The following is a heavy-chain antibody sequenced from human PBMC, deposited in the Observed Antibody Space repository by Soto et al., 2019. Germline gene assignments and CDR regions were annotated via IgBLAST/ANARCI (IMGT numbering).Heavy chain of an antibody. Sequence: QEQLVESGGGVVQPGRSLRLSCAVSGFTFINYAIHWVRQAPGKGLEWVALISGDGSNEYYADSVKGRFTISRDNSRNTLYLHMKSLRADDTAFYYCARHLSHLKSGWRDPWGQGTLVTVSS. CDR1: GFTFINYA. CDR2: ISGDGSNE. CDR3: ARHLSHLKSGWRDP. J-gene: IGHJ5*02. D-gene: IGHD3-3*02. V-gene: IGHV3-30-3*01.